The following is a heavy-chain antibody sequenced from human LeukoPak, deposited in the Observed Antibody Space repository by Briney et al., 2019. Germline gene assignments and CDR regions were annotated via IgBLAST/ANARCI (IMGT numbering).Heavy chain of an antibody. Sequence: SETLSLXCTVSGGSISSYYWSWIRQPPGKALEWIGYIYYSGSTNYNPSLKSRVTISVDTSKNQFSLKLSSVTAADTAVYYCARRGYSYGYSDWFDPWGQGTLVTVSS. CDR1: GGSISSYY. J-gene: IGHJ5*02. D-gene: IGHD5-18*01. CDR2: IYYSGST. CDR3: ARRGYSYGYSDWFDP. V-gene: IGHV4-59*01.